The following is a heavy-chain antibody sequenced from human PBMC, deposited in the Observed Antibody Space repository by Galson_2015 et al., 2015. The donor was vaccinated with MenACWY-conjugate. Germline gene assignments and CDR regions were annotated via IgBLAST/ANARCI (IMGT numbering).Heavy chain of an antibody. J-gene: IGHJ6*02. CDR2: IIPIFGTA. V-gene: IGHV1-69*13. CDR1: GGTFSSYA. Sequence: SVKVSCRASGGTFSSYAISWVRQAPGQGLEWMGGIIPIFGTANYAQKFQGRVTITADESTSTAYMELSSLRSEDTAVYYCARDPAHDYSNYVAYYGMDVWGQGTTVTVSS. D-gene: IGHD4-11*01. CDR3: ARDPAHDYSNYVAYYGMDV.